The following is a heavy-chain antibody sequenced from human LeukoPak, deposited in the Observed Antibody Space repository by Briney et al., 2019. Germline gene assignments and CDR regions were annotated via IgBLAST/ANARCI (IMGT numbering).Heavy chain of an antibody. D-gene: IGHD6-6*01. Sequence: PGGSLRLSCAGSGFNFRDQWMSWLRQAPEKGPEWVAHIKPDGSEKYYVDSVKGRFIISRDNSKNTLYLQMNSLRAEDTAVYYCAKDRRTLHDAFDIWGQGTMVTVSS. CDR3: AKDRRTLHDAFDI. CDR1: GFNFRDQW. V-gene: IGHV3-7*01. CDR2: IKPDGSEK. J-gene: IGHJ3*02.